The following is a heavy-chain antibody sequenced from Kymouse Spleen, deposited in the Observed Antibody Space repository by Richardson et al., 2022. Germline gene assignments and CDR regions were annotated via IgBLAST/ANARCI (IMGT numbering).Heavy chain of an antibody. J-gene: IGHJ6*02. D-gene: IGHD3-10*01. CDR3: ARDGMGSGSLYYYYYGMDV. CDR1: GFTFSSYG. V-gene: IGHV3-33*01. CDR2: IWYDGSNK. Sequence: QVQLVESGGGVVQPGRSLRLSCAASGFTFSSYGMHWVRQAPGKGLEWVAVIWYDGSNKYYADSVKGRFTISRDNSKNTLYLQMNSLRAEDTAVYYCARDGMGSGSLYYYYYGMDVWGQGTTVTVSS.